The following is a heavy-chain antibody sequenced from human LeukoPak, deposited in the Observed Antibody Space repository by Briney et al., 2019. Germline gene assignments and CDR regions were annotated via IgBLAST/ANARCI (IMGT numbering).Heavy chain of an antibody. J-gene: IGHJ4*02. V-gene: IGHV3-21*01. Sequence: RGSLRLSCAASGFTLSRYTMNWVRQSPGKGLEWVSSISSSGYYIYYADSVKGRFTISRDNAKNSLYLQMNSLRAGDTAVYYCARDLVSRSNYWGQGTPVTVSS. CDR1: GFTLSRYT. CDR2: ISSSGYYI. D-gene: IGHD6-6*01. CDR3: ARDLVSRSNY.